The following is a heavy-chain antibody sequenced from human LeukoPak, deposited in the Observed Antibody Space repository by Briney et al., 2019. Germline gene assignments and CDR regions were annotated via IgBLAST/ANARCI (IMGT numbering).Heavy chain of an antibody. J-gene: IGHJ4*02. Sequence: SETLSLTCTVSGGSISSSSYYWGWIRQPPGKGLEWIGSIYYSGSTYYNPSLKSRVTISVDTSKNQFSLKLSSVTAADTAVYYCARSELYRRYFDYWGQGTLATVSS. CDR3: ARSELYRRYFDY. D-gene: IGHD1-26*01. CDR1: GGSISSSSYY. CDR2: IYYSGST. V-gene: IGHV4-39*01.